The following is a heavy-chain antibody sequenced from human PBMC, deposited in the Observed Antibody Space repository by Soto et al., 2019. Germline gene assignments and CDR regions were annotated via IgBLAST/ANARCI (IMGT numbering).Heavy chain of an antibody. D-gene: IGHD2-8*02. J-gene: IGHJ3*02. Sequence: GGSLRLSCAASGFTFSSYGMHWVRQAPGKGLEWVASISYDESNKYYADSVKGRFTISRDNSQNTVYLQMNSLTAGDTALYYCAKATATGGGAFDICGQGTMVTVSS. CDR3: AKATATGGGAFDI. CDR1: GFTFSSYG. V-gene: IGHV3-30*18. CDR2: ISYDESNK.